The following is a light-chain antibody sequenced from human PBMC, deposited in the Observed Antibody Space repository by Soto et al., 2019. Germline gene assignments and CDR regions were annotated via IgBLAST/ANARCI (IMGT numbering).Light chain of an antibody. CDR3: QQYGSSRLT. Sequence: GERATLSCRASQSVSSSYLAWYQQKPGQAPRLLIYGASSRATGIPDRFSGSGSGTDFTLTISRLEPEDFAVYYCQQYGSSRLTFGQGTKMDIK. V-gene: IGKV3-20*01. CDR2: GAS. CDR1: QSVSSSY. J-gene: IGKJ1*01.